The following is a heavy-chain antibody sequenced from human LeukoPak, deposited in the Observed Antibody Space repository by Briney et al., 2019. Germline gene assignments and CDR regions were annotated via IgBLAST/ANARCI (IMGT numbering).Heavy chain of an antibody. CDR1: GGSISSYY. V-gene: IGHV4-59*08. J-gene: IGHJ4*02. D-gene: IGHD6-19*01. CDR2: IYYSGST. Sequence: SETLSLTCTVSGGSISSYYWSWIRQPPGNGLEWIGYIYYSGSTNYNPSLKSRVTISVDTSKNQFSLKLSSVTAADTAVYYCARSGTAIAVAGFDYWGQGTLVTVSS. CDR3: ARSGTAIAVAGFDY.